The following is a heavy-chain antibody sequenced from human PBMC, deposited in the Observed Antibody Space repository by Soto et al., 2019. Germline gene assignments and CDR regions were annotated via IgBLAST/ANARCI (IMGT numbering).Heavy chain of an antibody. V-gene: IGHV1-18*01. CDR2: ISAYNGNT. D-gene: IGHD1-7*01. CDR1: GYTFTSYG. Sequence: ASVKVSCKASGYTFTSYGISWVRRAPGQGLEWMGWISAYNGNTNYAQKLQGRVTMTTDTSTSTAYMELRSLRSDDTAVYYCARDLITGTRYYYYGMDVWGQGTTVTVSS. CDR3: ARDLITGTRYYYYGMDV. J-gene: IGHJ6*02.